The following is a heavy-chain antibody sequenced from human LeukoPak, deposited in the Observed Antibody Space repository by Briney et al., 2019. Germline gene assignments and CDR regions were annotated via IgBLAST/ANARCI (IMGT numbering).Heavy chain of an antibody. V-gene: IGHV4-38-2*01. CDR2: IYHSGST. CDR1: GYSISSGYY. Sequence: SETLSLTCAVSGYSISSGYYWGWIRQPPGKGLEWIGSIYHSGSTYYNPSLKSRVTISVDTSKNQFSLKLSSVTAADTAVYYCARAGLDFWSGYLIDYWGQGTLVTVSS. CDR3: ARAGLDFWSGYLIDY. J-gene: IGHJ4*02. D-gene: IGHD3-3*01.